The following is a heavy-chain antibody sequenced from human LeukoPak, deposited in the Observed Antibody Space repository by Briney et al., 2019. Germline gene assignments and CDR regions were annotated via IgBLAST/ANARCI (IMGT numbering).Heavy chain of an antibody. Sequence: ASVKVSCNASGYTFTGYYMHWVRQAPGQGLEWMGWINPNSGGTNYAQKFQGRVTMTRDTSISTAYMELSRLRSDDTAVYYCARGIRRTYYYDSSGPYYFDYWGQGTLVTVSS. CDR2: INPNSGGT. V-gene: IGHV1-2*02. CDR1: GYTFTGYY. D-gene: IGHD3-22*01. J-gene: IGHJ4*02. CDR3: ARGIRRTYYYDSSGPYYFDY.